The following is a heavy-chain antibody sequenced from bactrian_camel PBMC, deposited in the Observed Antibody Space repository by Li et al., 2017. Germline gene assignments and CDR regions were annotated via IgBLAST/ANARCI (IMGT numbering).Heavy chain of an antibody. CDR3: AASDWARYCSGGPRSYEYKH. CDR1: RYTYSSNC. J-gene: IGHJ4*01. Sequence: VQLVESGGGVVQAGGSLRLTCDASRYTYSSNCMGWLRQAPGQEREVVASIYAYGGGTHYADSVKGRFTISRDNAKNTLYLQMNSLKPEDTAMYYCAASDWARYCSGGPRSYEYKHWGHGTQVTVS. CDR2: IYAYGGGT. D-gene: IGHD2*01. V-gene: IGHV3S59*01.